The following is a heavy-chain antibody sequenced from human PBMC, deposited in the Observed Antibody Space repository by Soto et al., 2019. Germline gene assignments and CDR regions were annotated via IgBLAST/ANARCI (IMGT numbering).Heavy chain of an antibody. J-gene: IGHJ4*02. CDR3: AHAVGRDDFWSGYLADY. D-gene: IGHD3-3*01. Sequence: QITLKESGPTLVKPTQTLTLTCTFSGFSLSTSGVGVGWIRQPPGKALEWLALIYWDDDKRYSPSLKSRLTITKDTAKNQVVLTMTNMDPVDTATYYCAHAVGRDDFWSGYLADYWGQGTLVTVSS. V-gene: IGHV2-5*02. CDR1: GFSLSTSGVG. CDR2: IYWDDDK.